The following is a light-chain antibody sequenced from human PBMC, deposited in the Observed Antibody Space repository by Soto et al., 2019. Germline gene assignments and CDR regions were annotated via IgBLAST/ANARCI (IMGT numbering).Light chain of an antibody. CDR3: CSYAGSYTYV. Sequence: QSALTQPRSVSGSPGQSVTISCTGTSSDVGGYNSVSWYQQHPGKVPKLMIYDVNKRPSGVPDRFSGSKSGNTASLTISGLQAVDEADYYCCSYAGSYTYVFGSGTKVTVL. V-gene: IGLV2-11*01. J-gene: IGLJ1*01. CDR2: DVN. CDR1: SSDVGGYNS.